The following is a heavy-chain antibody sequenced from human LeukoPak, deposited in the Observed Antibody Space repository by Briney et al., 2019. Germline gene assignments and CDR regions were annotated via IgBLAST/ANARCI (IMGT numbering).Heavy chain of an antibody. CDR1: GGSISSSNW. V-gene: IGHV4-4*02. J-gene: IGHJ5*02. Sequence: SGTLSLTCAVSGGSISSSNWWSWVRQPPGKGLEWIGEIYHSGSTNYNPSLKSRVTISVDTSKNQFSLKLSSVTAADTAVYYCARDGDGDYVGWFDPWGQGTLVTVSS. D-gene: IGHD4-17*01. CDR2: IYHSGST. CDR3: ARDGDGDYVGWFDP.